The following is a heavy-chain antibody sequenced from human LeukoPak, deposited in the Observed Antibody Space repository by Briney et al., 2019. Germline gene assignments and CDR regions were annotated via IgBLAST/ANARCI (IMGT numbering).Heavy chain of an antibody. J-gene: IGHJ6*03. CDR3: ARRGAYCSSTSCYAYYYMDV. Sequence: ASVKVSCKASGYTFTSYGTSWVRQAPGQGLEWMGWISAHNGNTNYAQKLQGRVTMTTDTSTSTAYMELRSLRSDDTAVYYCARRGAYCSSTSCYAYYYMDVWGKGTTVTVSS. D-gene: IGHD2-2*01. V-gene: IGHV1-18*01. CDR2: ISAHNGNT. CDR1: GYTFTSYG.